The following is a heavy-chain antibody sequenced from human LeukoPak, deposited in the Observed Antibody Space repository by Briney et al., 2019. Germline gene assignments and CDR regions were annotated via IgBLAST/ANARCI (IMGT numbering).Heavy chain of an antibody. V-gene: IGHV4-34*01. Sequence: SETLSLTCTVSGGSISSYYWSWIRQPPGKGLEWIGEINHSGSTNYNPSLKSRVTISVDTSKNQFSLKLSSVTAADTAVYYCARASLVATDYWGRGTLVTVSS. J-gene: IGHJ4*02. CDR1: GGSISSYY. D-gene: IGHD5-12*01. CDR3: ARASLVATDY. CDR2: INHSGST.